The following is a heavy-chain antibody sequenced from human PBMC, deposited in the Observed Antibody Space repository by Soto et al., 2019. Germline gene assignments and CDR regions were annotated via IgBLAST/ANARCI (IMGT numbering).Heavy chain of an antibody. CDR1: GGTFSSYA. D-gene: IGHD2-15*01. Sequence: QVQLVQSGAEVKKPGSSVKVSCKASGGTFSSYAISWVRQAPGQGLEWMGGIIPIFGTANYAQKFQGRVTITADESTRAAYMELSSLRSEDKAVYYCARVGGLYCSGGSCYPKNWFDPWGQGTLVTVSS. CDR2: IIPIFGTA. CDR3: ARVGGLYCSGGSCYPKNWFDP. J-gene: IGHJ5*02. V-gene: IGHV1-69*12.